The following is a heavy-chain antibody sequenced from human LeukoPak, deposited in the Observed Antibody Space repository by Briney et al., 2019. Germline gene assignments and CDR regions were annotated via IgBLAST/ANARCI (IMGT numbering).Heavy chain of an antibody. D-gene: IGHD6-13*01. CDR1: GGSFSGYY. J-gene: IGHJ4*02. CDR3: AAAAGTRYFDY. CDR2: INHSGST. V-gene: IGHV4-34*01. Sequence: SETLSLTCAVYGGSFSGYYWSWIRQPPGKGLEWIGEINHSGSTNYNPSLKSRVTISVDMSKNQFSLKLSSVTAADTAVYYCAAAAGTRYFDYWGQGTLVTVSS.